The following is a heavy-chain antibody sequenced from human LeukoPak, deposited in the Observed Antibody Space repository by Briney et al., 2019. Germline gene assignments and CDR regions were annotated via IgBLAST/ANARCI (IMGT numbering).Heavy chain of an antibody. CDR3: AREVDAFDI. CDR2: INPNSGGT. J-gene: IGHJ3*02. V-gene: IGHV1-2*02. CDR1: GYSFTGSL. Sequence: GASVKVSCKASGYSFTGSLIHWVRQAPGQGLEWMGLINPNSGGTHYAQKFQGRVTMTRDTSISAVYMELSSLKSDDTAVYCCAREVDAFDIWGQGTMVTVSS. D-gene: IGHD2-15*01.